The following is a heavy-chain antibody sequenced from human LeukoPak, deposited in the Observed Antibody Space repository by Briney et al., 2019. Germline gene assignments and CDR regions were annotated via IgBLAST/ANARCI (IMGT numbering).Heavy chain of an antibody. CDR2: ISAYNGNT. D-gene: IGHD6-13*01. V-gene: IGHV1-18*01. J-gene: IGHJ4*02. Sequence: ASVKVSCKASGYTFTSYGISWVRQAPGQGLEWMGWISAYNGNTNYAQKLQGRVTMTTDTSTSTAYMELRSLRSDDTAVYYCARVRRQLVYFDYWGQGALVTVSS. CDR1: GYTFTSYG. CDR3: ARVRRQLVYFDY.